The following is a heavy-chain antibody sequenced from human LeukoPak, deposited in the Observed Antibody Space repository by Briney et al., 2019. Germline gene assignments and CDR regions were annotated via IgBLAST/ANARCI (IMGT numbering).Heavy chain of an antibody. Sequence: PGGSLRLSCAASGFTFSSYGMHWIRQAPGKGLEWVSSIRYDGSNEYYADSVRGRFTISRDNAKNSLYLQMNSLRAEDTAVYYCASPQGWFDPWGQGTLVTVSS. V-gene: IGHV3-30*02. CDR3: ASPQGWFDP. CDR1: GFTFSSYG. CDR2: IRYDGSNE. J-gene: IGHJ5*02.